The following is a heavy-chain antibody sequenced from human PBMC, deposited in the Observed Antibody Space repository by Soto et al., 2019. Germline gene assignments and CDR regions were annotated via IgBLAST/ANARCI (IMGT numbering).Heavy chain of an antibody. D-gene: IGHD2-2*01. CDR2: IYSGGST. Sequence: EVQLVETGGGLIQPGGSLRLSCAASGFTVSSNYMSWVRQAPGKGLEWVSVIYSGGSTYYADSVKGRFTISRDNSKNTLYLQMNSLRAEDTAVYYCARDHCSSTSCYVYWGQGTLVTVSS. V-gene: IGHV3-53*02. J-gene: IGHJ4*02. CDR1: GFTVSSNY. CDR3: ARDHCSSTSCYVY.